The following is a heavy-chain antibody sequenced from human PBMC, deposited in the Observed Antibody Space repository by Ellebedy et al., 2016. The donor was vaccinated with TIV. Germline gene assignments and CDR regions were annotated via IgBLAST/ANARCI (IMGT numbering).Heavy chain of an antibody. CDR2: ICPDGSCT. J-gene: IGHJ4*02. V-gene: IGHV3-23*01. CDR1: GFTLSSSA. D-gene: IGHD3-9*01. CDR3: ASHYNTLTGFYIY. Sequence: GESLKISCAASGFTLSSSAMTWVRQAPGKGLGWVSAICPDGSCTSYSESVEGRFTISRDNSKTTLYLQMNSLRAEDTAVYFCASHYNTLTGFYIYWGQGTLVTVSS.